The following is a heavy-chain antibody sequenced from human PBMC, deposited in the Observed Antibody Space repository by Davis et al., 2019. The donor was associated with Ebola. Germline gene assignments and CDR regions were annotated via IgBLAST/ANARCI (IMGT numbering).Heavy chain of an antibody. Sequence: PSETLSLTCTVSGGSISSYYWSWIRQPPGKGLEWIGYIYYSGSTNYNPSLKSRVTISVDTSKNQFSLKLSSVTAADTAVYYCARQDCTNGVCYTPEPMGAFDIWGQGTMVTVSS. CDR2: IYYSGST. J-gene: IGHJ3*02. D-gene: IGHD2-8*01. V-gene: IGHV4-59*08. CDR3: ARQDCTNGVCYTPEPMGAFDI. CDR1: GGSISSYY.